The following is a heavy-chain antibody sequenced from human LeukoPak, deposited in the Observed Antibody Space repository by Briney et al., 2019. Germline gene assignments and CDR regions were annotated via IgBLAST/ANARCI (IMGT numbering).Heavy chain of an antibody. J-gene: IGHJ5*02. D-gene: IGHD3-10*01. CDR1: GGTFSSYA. CDR2: IFPIFGTA. CDR3: ARGQKYYYGSGSSNLYNWFDP. V-gene: IGHV1-69*13. Sequence: ASVKVSCKASGGTFSSYAISWVRQAPGQGLEWMGGIFPIFGTANYAQKFQGRVTITADESTSTAYMELSSLRSEDTAVYYCARGQKYYYGSGSSNLYNWFDPWGQGTLVTVSS.